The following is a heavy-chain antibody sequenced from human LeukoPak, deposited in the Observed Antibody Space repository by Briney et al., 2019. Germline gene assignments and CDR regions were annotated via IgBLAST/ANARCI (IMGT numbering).Heavy chain of an antibody. CDR1: GFTFSSYW. D-gene: IGHD1-26*01. V-gene: IGHV3-74*01. CDR2: INSDGSST. CDR3: ARALPSGGSYFVPMGGDFDY. J-gene: IGHJ4*02. Sequence: GGSLRLSCAASGFTFSSYWMHWVRQAPGKGLVWVSRINSDGSSTSYADSVKGRFTISRDNAKNTLYLQMNSLRAEDTAVYYCARALPSGGSYFVPMGGDFDYWGQGTLVTVSS.